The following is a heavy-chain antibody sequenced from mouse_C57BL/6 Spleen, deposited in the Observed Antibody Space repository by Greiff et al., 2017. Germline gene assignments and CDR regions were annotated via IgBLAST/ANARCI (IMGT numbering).Heavy chain of an antibody. J-gene: IGHJ4*01. D-gene: IGHD2-3*01. V-gene: IGHV1-74*01. Sequence: VQLQQPGAELVKPGASVKVSCKASGYTFTSYWMHWVKQRPGQGLEWIGRIHPSDSDTNYNQKFKGKATLTVDKSSSTAYMQLSSLTSEDSEVYDCAIWGDCYYVDCYAMDYWGQGTSVTVSS. CDR2: IHPSDSDT. CDR1: GYTFTSYW. CDR3: AIWGDCYYVDCYAMDY.